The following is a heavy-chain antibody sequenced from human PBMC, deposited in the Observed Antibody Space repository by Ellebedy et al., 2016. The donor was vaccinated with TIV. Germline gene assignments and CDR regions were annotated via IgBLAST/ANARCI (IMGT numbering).Heavy chain of an antibody. CDR2: MNPNSGNT. CDR1: GYTFTSYG. J-gene: IGHJ5*02. Sequence: ASVKVSXXASGYTFTSYGISWVRQAPGQGLEWMGWMNPNSGNTGYAQKFQGRVTMTRNTSISTAYMELSSLRSEDTAVYYCARGELSYYDFWSGSRGSWFDPWGQGTLVTVSS. D-gene: IGHD3-3*01. V-gene: IGHV1-8*02. CDR3: ARGELSYYDFWSGSRGSWFDP.